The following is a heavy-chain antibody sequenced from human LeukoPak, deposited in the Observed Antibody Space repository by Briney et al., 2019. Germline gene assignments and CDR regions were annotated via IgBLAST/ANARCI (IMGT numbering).Heavy chain of an antibody. CDR2: INPSGGST. CDR1: GYTFTSYY. D-gene: IGHD3-22*01. J-gene: IGHJ4*02. Sequence: AASVKVSCKASGYTFTSYYMHWVRQAPGQGLEWMGIINPSGGSTSYAQKFQGRVTMTRDTSTSTVYMELSSLRSEDTAVYYCARVRYYDSSGYSIFDYWGQGTLVTVSS. V-gene: IGHV1-46*01. CDR3: ARVRYYDSSGYSIFDY.